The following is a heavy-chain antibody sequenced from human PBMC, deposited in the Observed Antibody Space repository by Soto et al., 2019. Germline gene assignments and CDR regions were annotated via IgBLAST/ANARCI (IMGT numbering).Heavy chain of an antibody. Sequence: PSQTLSLTCAISGDSVSSNSAAWNWIRQSPSRGLEWLGRTYYRSKWYNDYAVSVKSRITINPDTSKNQFSLQLNSVTPEDTAVYYCARDLLYCTNGVCPFDYRGQGTLVTVSS. CDR2: TYYRSKWYN. V-gene: IGHV6-1*01. D-gene: IGHD2-8*01. CDR3: ARDLLYCTNGVCPFDY. CDR1: GDSVSSNSAA. J-gene: IGHJ4*02.